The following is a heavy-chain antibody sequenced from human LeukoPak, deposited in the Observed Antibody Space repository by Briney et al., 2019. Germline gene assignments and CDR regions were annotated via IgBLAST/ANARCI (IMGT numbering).Heavy chain of an antibody. J-gene: IGHJ4*02. CDR3: AKDRAAGNADY. CDR2: ISYDGSNK. CDR1: GFTFSSYG. Sequence: GVSLRLSCAASGFTFSSYGMHWVRQAPGKGLEWVAVISYDGSNKYYADSVKGRFTISRDNSKTTLYLQMNSLRAEDTAVYYCAKDRAAGNADYWGQGTLVTVS. D-gene: IGHD6-13*01. V-gene: IGHV3-30*18.